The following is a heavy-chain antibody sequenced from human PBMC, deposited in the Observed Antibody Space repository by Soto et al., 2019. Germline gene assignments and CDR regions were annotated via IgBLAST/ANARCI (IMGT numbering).Heavy chain of an antibody. CDR3: ARGLAGPDY. V-gene: IGHV3-74*01. Sequence: SGGSLRLSCAVSGFDLGGYWMHWVRQGPGKGLMWVALIDNDGSSTTYADAVRGRFTISRDNAKNTLYLEMNSLGAEDTAVYYCARGLAGPDYWGQGTLVTVSS. J-gene: IGHJ4*02. D-gene: IGHD6-19*01. CDR1: GFDLGGYW. CDR2: IDNDGSST.